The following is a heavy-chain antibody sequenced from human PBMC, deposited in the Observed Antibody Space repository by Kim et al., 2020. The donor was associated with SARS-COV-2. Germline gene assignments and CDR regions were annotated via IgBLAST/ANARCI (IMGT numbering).Heavy chain of an antibody. Sequence: GGSLRLSCTASGFTFSIYSMNWVRQAPGKGLEWVSSISSSSSYIKYADSVKDRFTISRDNAKNSLYLQMNSLGAEDTAVFYCARGDYCPRGVCQSHGMDVWGQGTTVTVSS. CDR1: GFTFSIYS. CDR3: ARGDYCPRGVCQSHGMDV. J-gene: IGHJ6*02. V-gene: IGHV3-21*01. D-gene: IGHD2-8*02. CDR2: ISSSSSYI.